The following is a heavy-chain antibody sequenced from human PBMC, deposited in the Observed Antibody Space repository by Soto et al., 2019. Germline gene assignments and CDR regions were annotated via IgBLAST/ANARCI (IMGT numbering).Heavy chain of an antibody. V-gene: IGHV4-59*01. CDR2: IYYSGST. J-gene: IGHJ4*01. D-gene: IGHD1-26*01. CDR3: ARRYSGKFDK. CDR1: GGSISSYY. Sequence: PSETLSLTCTVSGGSISSYYWSWIRQPPGKGLEWIGYIYYSGSTNYNPSLKSRVTISVDTSKNQFSLKLSSVTAADTAVYYCARRYSGKFDKWDQGTLVNVSS.